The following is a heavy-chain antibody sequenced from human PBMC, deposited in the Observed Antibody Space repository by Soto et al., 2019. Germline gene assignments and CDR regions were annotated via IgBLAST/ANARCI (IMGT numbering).Heavy chain of an antibody. V-gene: IGHV3-48*03. CDR1: GFTFSSYE. CDR2: ISHSGSTT. D-gene: IGHD3-16*01. CDR3: ARALFGSYYYAYKLDV. J-gene: IGHJ6*02. Sequence: EVQLVESGGGLVQPGGSLRLSCAASGFTFSSYEMNWVRQAPGKGLEWVSYISHSGSTTSYADSVKGRFTISRDNAKNSLYLQMPSLLAEDTAIDVCARALFGSYYYAYKLDVWGQGTTVTVSS.